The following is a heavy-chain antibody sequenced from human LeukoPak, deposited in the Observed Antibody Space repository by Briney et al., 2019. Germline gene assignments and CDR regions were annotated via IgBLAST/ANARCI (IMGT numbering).Heavy chain of an antibody. CDR3: ATGYSYGPVPYYFDY. CDR1: GGSISSYY. CDR2: IYYSGST. J-gene: IGHJ4*02. Sequence: PSETLSLTCTVSGGSISSYYWSWIRQPPGKGLEWIGYIYYSGSTNYNPSLKSRVTISVDTSKNQFSLKLSSVTAADTAVYYCATGYSYGPVPYYFDYWGQGTLVTVSS. D-gene: IGHD5-18*01. V-gene: IGHV4-59*01.